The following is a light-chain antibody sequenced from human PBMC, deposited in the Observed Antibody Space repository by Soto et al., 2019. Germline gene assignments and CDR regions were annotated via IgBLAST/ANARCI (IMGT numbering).Light chain of an antibody. CDR1: SSDVGAYIY. J-gene: IGLJ1*01. CDR3: SSYSDSDTKV. CDR2: EVN. Sequence: QSALTQPASVSGSPGQSITISCGGTSSDVGAYIYVSWYQQYPGKAPKLIIYEVNNRPSGVSGRFSGSKSDTTAYLTISGLQAEDEADYYCSSYSDSDTKVFGTETKVTVL. V-gene: IGLV2-14*03.